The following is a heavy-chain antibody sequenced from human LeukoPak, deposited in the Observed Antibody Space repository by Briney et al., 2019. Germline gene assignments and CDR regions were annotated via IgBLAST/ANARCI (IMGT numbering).Heavy chain of an antibody. Sequence: GGSLRLSCAASGFTFSTYEMHWVRQAPGKGLEWVAVIWSDGSNKKYADSVKGRFTISRDNSRTTLYLQMNSLRAEDTAVYYCATDRGGAPFDIWGQGTMVTVSS. CDR2: IWSDGSNK. CDR3: ATDRGGAPFDI. CDR1: GFTFSTYE. J-gene: IGHJ3*02. V-gene: IGHV3-33*08.